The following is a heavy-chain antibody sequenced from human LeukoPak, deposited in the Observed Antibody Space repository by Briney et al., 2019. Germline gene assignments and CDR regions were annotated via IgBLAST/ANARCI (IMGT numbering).Heavy chain of an antibody. J-gene: IGHJ6*02. CDR2: ISYDGSNK. V-gene: IGHV3-30*18. D-gene: IGHD1-1*01. CDR1: GFTFSSYG. Sequence: GGSLRLSCAASGFTFSSYGMHWVRQAPGKGLEWVAVISYDGSNKYYADSVKGRFTISRDNSKNTLYLQMNSLRAEDTAVYYCAKDARDWNDVYYGMDDGGQRTTVTVSS. CDR3: AKDARDWNDVYYGMDD.